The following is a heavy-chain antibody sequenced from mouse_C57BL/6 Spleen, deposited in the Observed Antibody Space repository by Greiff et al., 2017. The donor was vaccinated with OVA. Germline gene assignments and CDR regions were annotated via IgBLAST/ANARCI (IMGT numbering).Heavy chain of an antibody. CDR3: AREPRGYAMDY. V-gene: IGHV3-6*01. Sequence: ESGPGLVKPSQSLSLTCSVTGYSITSGYYWNWIRQFPGNKLEWMGYISYDGSNNYNPSLKNRISITRDTSKNQFFLKLNSVTTEDTATYYCAREPRGYAMDYWGQGTSVTVSS. CDR2: ISYDGSN. J-gene: IGHJ4*01. CDR1: GYSITSGYY.